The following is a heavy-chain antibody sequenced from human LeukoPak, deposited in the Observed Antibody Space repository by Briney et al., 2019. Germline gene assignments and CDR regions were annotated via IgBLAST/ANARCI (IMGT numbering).Heavy chain of an antibody. J-gene: IGHJ3*02. D-gene: IGHD2-2*01. Sequence: PGGSLRLSCAASGFTFSSYGMHWVRQAPGKGLEWVAVISYDGSNKYYADSVKGRFTISRDNSKNTLYLQMNSLRAEDTAVYYCAKGEGYCSSTSCLGAFDIWGQGTMVTVSS. V-gene: IGHV3-30*18. CDR2: ISYDGSNK. CDR3: AKGEGYCSSTSCLGAFDI. CDR1: GFTFSSYG.